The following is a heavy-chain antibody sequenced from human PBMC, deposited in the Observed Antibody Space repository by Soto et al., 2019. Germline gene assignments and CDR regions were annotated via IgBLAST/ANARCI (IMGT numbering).Heavy chain of an antibody. CDR1: RWTVSSSA. CDR2: ISGSGGST. J-gene: IGHJ4*02. CDR3: AKDMAGPRD. V-gene: IGHV3-23*01. Sequence: LSREACRWTVSSSARSPDRQAQGKGLEWVSAISGSGGSTYYADSVKGRFTISRDNSKNTLYLQMNSLRAEDTAVYYCAKDMAGPRDWGQRTLVIVSS. D-gene: IGHD3-10*01.